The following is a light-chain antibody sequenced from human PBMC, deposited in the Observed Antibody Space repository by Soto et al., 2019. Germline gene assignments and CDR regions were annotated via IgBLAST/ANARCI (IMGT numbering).Light chain of an antibody. Sequence: DIVMTQSPDSLAVSLGESATINCKSSQSVLYSSNNKNYLAWYQQKPGQPPKLLIYWASTRESGVPDRFSGSGSGTDCTLTIGSLQAEDVAVYYCQQYYSTPPTFGQGAKVEIK. J-gene: IGKJ1*01. CDR2: WAS. V-gene: IGKV4-1*01. CDR1: QSVLYSSNNKNY. CDR3: QQYYSTPPT.